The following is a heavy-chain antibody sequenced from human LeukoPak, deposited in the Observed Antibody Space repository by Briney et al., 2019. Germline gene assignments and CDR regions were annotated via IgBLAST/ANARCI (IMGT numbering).Heavy chain of an antibody. CDR3: ARLTHSYYSDTSGYYPYYYMDV. J-gene: IGHJ6*03. D-gene: IGHD3-22*01. V-gene: IGHV4-39*02. CDR2: IPYSGNT. CDR1: AGSISSSDYY. Sequence: RPSETLSLTCTVSAGSISSSDYYWGWIRQSPGKGLEWIGRIPYSGNTYYHPSLKSRVTISVDTSNNHFSLRLSSVTAADTAVYYCARLTHSYYSDTSGYYPYYYMDVWGKGTRVTVSS.